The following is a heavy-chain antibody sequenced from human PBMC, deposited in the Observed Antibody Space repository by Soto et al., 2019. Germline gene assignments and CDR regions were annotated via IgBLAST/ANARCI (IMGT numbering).Heavy chain of an antibody. CDR3: ARDSSSWYSKYNWFDP. V-gene: IGHV1-18*01. CDR2: ISAYNGNT. D-gene: IGHD6-13*01. J-gene: IGHJ5*02. CDR1: GYTFTSYG. Sequence: WASVKVSCKASGYTFTSYGISWVRQAPGQGLEWMGWISAYNGNTNYAQKLQGRVTMTTDTSTSTAYMELRSLRSDDTAVYYCARDSSSWYSKYNWFDPWGQGTLVTVSS.